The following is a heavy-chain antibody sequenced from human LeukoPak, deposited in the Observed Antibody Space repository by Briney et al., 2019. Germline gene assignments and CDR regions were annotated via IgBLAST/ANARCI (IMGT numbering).Heavy chain of an antibody. CDR2: IYYSGST. J-gene: IGHJ6*02. Sequence: SETLSLTCTVSGGSISSYYWSWIRQPPGKGLEWLGYIYYSGSTNYNPSLKSRVTISVDTSKNQFSLKLSSVTAADTAVYYCARGYGDYYYYYGMDVWGQGTTVTVSS. CDR1: GGSISSYY. V-gene: IGHV4-59*01. D-gene: IGHD4-17*01. CDR3: ARGYGDYYYYYGMDV.